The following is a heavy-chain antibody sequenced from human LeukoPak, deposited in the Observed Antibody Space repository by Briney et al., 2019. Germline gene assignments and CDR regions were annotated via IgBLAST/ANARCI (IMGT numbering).Heavy chain of an antibody. D-gene: IGHD6-19*01. CDR2: ISGSGDST. Sequence: GGSLRLSCAASGFTFRSYAMSWVRQAPGKGLEWVSGISGSGDSTYYADSVKGRFSISRDNSKNTLWLQINSLKDEDTAVYYCAKDPRAGSGWGSFDYWGQGTLVTVSS. CDR1: GFTFRSYA. V-gene: IGHV3-23*01. J-gene: IGHJ4*02. CDR3: AKDPRAGSGWGSFDY.